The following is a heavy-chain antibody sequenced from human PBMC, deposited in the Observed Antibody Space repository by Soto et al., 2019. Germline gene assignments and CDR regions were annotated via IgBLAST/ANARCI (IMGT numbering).Heavy chain of an antibody. Sequence: SETLSLTCAVYGGSFSAYYWSWIRQPPGKGLEWIGEINHSGGTSYNPSLKSRVTISVDTSKSQFSLKLTSVTAADRAVYYCASSSLYGMDVWGQGSTVNVS. J-gene: IGHJ6*02. CDR3: ASSSLYGMDV. V-gene: IGHV4-34*01. CDR1: GGSFSAYY. CDR2: INHSGGT.